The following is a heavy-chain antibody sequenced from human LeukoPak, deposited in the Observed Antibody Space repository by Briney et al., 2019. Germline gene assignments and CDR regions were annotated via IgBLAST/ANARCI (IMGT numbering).Heavy chain of an antibody. CDR1: GFTFSSYS. V-gene: IGHV3-21*01. D-gene: IGHD6-13*01. Sequence: PGGSLRLSCAASGFTFSSYSMNWVRQAPGKGLEWVSSISSSSSYIYYADSVKGRFTISRDNAKNSLYLQMNSLRAEDTAVYYCARDRLQTYSSQDVWGQGTTVTVSS. CDR2: ISSSSSYI. CDR3: ARDRLQTYSSQDV. J-gene: IGHJ6*02.